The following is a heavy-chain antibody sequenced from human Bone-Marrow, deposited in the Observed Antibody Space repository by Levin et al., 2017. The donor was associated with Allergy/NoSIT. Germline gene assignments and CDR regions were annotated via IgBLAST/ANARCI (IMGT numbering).Heavy chain of an antibody. CDR1: SGSVSSPSYY. CDR3: ARLPYDLWSGPFDY. J-gene: IGHJ4*02. D-gene: IGHD3-3*01. CDR2: IYYSESS. Sequence: SQTLSLTCTVSSGSVSSPSYYWSWIRQSPGKGLECIAYIYYSESSHYNPSLKSRVTISVDRSKNVFALNLNSVTAADTAVYYCARLPYDLWSGPFDYWGQGIPVTVSS. V-gene: IGHV4-61*01.